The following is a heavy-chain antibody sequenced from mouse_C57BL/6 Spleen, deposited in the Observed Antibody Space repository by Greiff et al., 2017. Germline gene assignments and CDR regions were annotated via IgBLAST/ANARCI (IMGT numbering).Heavy chain of an antibody. D-gene: IGHD2-2*01. V-gene: IGHV1-37*01. Sequence: VQLKQSGPELVKPGASVKISCKASGYSFTGYFMNWVKQSHGKSLEWIGRINPYNGDTFYNQKFKGKATLTVDKSSSTAHMELLSLTSEDFAVYYCARNYYGYDGFNYAMDYWGQGTSVTVSS. CDR2: INPYNGDT. CDR1: GYSFTGYF. J-gene: IGHJ4*01. CDR3: ARNYYGYDGFNYAMDY.